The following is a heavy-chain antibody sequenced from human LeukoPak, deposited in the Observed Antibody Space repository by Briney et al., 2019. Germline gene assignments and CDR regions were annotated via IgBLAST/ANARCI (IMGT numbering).Heavy chain of an antibody. J-gene: IGHJ4*02. Sequence: GGSLRLSCAASRFTFSTHSMSWVRQAPGEGLEWVSYISGSSRTIYYADSVKGRFTISRDNAKNSLYLQMNSLRAEDTAVYYCAREAFRSFEHWGQGTLVTVSS. CDR1: RFTFSTHS. CDR2: ISGSSRTI. CDR3: AREAFRSFEH. V-gene: IGHV3-48*01.